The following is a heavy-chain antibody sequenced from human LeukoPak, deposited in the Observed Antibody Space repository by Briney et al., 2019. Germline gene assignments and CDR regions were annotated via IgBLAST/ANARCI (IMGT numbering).Heavy chain of an antibody. V-gene: IGHV1-18*01. J-gene: IGHJ4*02. CDR2: ISAYNGNT. Sequence: ASVKVSCKASGGTFSSYAISWVRQAPGQGLEWMGWISAYNGNTNYAQKLQGRVTMTTDTSTSTAYMELRSLRSDDTAVYYCARGMAMVRGTEPFDYWGQGTLVTVSS. D-gene: IGHD3-10*01. CDR3: ARGMAMVRGTEPFDY. CDR1: GGTFSSYA.